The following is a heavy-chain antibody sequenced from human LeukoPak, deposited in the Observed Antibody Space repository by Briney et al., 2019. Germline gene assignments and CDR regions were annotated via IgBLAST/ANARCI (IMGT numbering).Heavy chain of an antibody. CDR2: IYYSGST. V-gene: IGHV4-59*13. CDR1: GGSINSYY. D-gene: IGHD5-24*01. J-gene: IGHJ5*02. Sequence: PSETLSLTCTVSGGSINSYYWSWIRRPPGNGLEWIGYIYYSGSTNYNPSLKSRVTISVDTSKNQFSLKMSSVTAADTAVYYCARARDGHINNWFDPWGQGTLVTVSS. CDR3: ARARDGHINNWFDP.